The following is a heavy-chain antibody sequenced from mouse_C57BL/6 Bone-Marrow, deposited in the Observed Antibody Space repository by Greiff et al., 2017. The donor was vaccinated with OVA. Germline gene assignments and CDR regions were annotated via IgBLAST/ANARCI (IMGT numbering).Heavy chain of an antibody. CDR1: GFTFSSYG. D-gene: IGHD1-1*01. Sequence: DVHLVESGGDLVKPGGSLKLSCAASGFTFSSYGMSWVRQTPDKRLEWVATISSGGSYTYYPDSVKGRFTISRDNAKNTLYLQMSSLKSEDTAMYYCARPSGSSPHYYAMDYWGQGTSVTVSS. CDR2: ISSGGSYT. V-gene: IGHV5-6*01. CDR3: ARPSGSSPHYYAMDY. J-gene: IGHJ4*01.